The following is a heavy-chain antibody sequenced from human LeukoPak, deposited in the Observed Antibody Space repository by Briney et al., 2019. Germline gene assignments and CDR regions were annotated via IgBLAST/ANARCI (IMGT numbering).Heavy chain of an antibody. CDR2: IYYSGST. CDR3: ARGPLSWYFDL. CDR1: GGSISSYY. V-gene: IGHV4-59*08. J-gene: IGHJ2*01. D-gene: IGHD3-16*02. Sequence: SETLSLTCTVSGGSISSYYWSWIRQPPGKGLEWIGYIYYSGSTNYNPSLKSRVTISVDTSKNQFSLELSSVTAADTAVYYCARGPLSWYFDLWGRGTLVTVSS.